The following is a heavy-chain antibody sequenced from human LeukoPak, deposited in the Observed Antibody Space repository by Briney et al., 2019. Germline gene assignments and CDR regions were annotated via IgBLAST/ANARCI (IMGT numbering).Heavy chain of an antibody. CDR3: ARGEVATTYYYGMDV. CDR1: GFTFSSYW. CDR2: IKQDGSEK. D-gene: IGHD5-12*01. J-gene: IGHJ6*02. Sequence: GGSLRLSCAASGFTFSSYWMSWVRQAPGKGLEWVANIKQDGSEKYYVDSVKGRFTISRDNAKNSLYLQMDSPRADDTAVYYCARGEVATTYYYGMDVWGQGTTVTVSS. V-gene: IGHV3-7*01.